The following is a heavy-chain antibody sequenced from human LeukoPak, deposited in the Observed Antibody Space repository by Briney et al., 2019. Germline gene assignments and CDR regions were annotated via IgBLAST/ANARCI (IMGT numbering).Heavy chain of an antibody. CDR1: GFTFSSYS. CDR2: ISSSSSYI. Sequence: PGGSLRLSCAASGFTFSSYSMNWVRQAPGKGLEWVSSISSSSSYIYYADSVKGRFAISRDNAKNSLYLQMNSLRAEDTAVYYCARDATTLSRYYYGMDVCGQGTTVTVSS. CDR3: ARDATTLSRYYYGMDV. D-gene: IGHD1-7*01. J-gene: IGHJ6*02. V-gene: IGHV3-21*01.